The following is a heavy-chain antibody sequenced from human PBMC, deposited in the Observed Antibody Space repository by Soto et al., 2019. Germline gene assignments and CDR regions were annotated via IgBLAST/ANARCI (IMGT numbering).Heavy chain of an antibody. J-gene: IGHJ4*02. V-gene: IGHV4-4*02. CDR2: IYYSGST. Sequence: PSETLSLTCTFSGGSISSSDCCSWVRQPPGKGLEWIGSIYYSGSTNYNPSLKSRVTISVGKSKNQFSLRLNSVTAADTAVYFCARATVPKVTSPWARQLVPPPPQDPAPSYYFGSWGQGTLVTVSS. CDR1: GGSISSSDC. CDR3: ARATVPKVTSPWARQLVPPPPQDPAPSYYFGS. D-gene: IGHD6-6*01.